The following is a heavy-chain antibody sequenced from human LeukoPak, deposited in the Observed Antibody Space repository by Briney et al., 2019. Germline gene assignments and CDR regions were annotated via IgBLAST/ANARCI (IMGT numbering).Heavy chain of an antibody. CDR3: AKDQGPLSAVAYDY. CDR1: GFTFSNYW. D-gene: IGHD6-19*01. J-gene: IGHJ4*02. Sequence: GGSLRLSCAASGFTFSNYWMSWVRQAPGKGLEWVASINQDGSEKCYVDSVKGRFTISRDNAKNSLYLQMNSLRAEDTALYYCAKDQGPLSAVAYDYWGQGTLVTVSS. V-gene: IGHV3-7*03. CDR2: INQDGSEK.